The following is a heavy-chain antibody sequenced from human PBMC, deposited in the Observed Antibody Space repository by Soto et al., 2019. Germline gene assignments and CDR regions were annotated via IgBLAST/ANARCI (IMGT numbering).Heavy chain of an antibody. D-gene: IGHD3-3*01. CDR2: IKSKTDGGTT. J-gene: IGHJ5*02. Sequence: GESLKISCAASGFTFSNAWMNWVRQAPGKGLEWVGRIKSKTDGGTTDYAAPVKGRFNISRDDSNNTRYLQMNSLKTEDTAVYYCTTDPTYYDFWSNPEPFDPWGQGTLVTVSS. V-gene: IGHV3-15*07. CDR3: TTDPTYYDFWSNPEPFDP. CDR1: GFTFSNAW.